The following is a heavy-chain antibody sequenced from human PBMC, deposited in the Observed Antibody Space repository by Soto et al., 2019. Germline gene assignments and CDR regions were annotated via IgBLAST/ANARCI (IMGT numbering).Heavy chain of an antibody. CDR3: ARGLGDYYGMDV. V-gene: IGHV4-34*01. J-gene: IGHJ6*02. D-gene: IGHD3-16*01. CDR1: GGSFSGYY. CDR2: INHSGST. Sequence: SETLSLTCAVYGGSFSGYYWNWIRQPPGKGLEWIGEINHSGSTNYNPSLKSRVTISVDTSKNQFSLKLSSVTAADTAVYYCARGLGDYYGMDVWGQGTTVTVSS.